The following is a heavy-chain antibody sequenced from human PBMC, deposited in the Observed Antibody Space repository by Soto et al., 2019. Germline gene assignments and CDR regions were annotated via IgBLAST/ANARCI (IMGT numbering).Heavy chain of an antibody. D-gene: IGHD6-13*01. V-gene: IGHV4-59*01. Sequence: SETLSLTCTVSGGSISSYYWSWIRQPPGKGLEWIGYIYYSGSTNYNPSLKSRVTISVDTSKNQFSLKLSSVTAADTAVYYCARVEYSSSWSFDYWGQGTLVTAPQ. CDR3: ARVEYSSSWSFDY. J-gene: IGHJ4*02. CDR2: IYYSGST. CDR1: GGSISSYY.